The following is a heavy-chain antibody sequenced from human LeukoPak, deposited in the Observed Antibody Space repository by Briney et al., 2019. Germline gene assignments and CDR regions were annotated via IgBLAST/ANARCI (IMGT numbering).Heavy chain of an antibody. Sequence: SETLSLTCTVSGGSISSYYWSWIRQPPGKGLVWIGYIHYSGSTNYNPSLKSRVTISVDTSKNQFSLKLSSVTAADTAVCYCARVSWFPGTSYYYMDVWGKGTTVTVSS. D-gene: IGHD1-1*01. CDR2: IHYSGST. CDR3: ARVSWFPGTSYYYMDV. CDR1: GGSISSYY. V-gene: IGHV4-59*01. J-gene: IGHJ6*03.